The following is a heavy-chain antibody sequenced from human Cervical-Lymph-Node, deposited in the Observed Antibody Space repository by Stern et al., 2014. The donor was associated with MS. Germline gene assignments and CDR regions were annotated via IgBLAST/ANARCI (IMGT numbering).Heavy chain of an antibody. CDR2: ISGYNDNT. CDR1: GYTFTSYG. Sequence: QLVQSGAEVKKPGASVKVSCEASGYTFTSYGISWGRQAPGQGLERMGWISGYNDNTKYTQKVQGRVTMTTDTSTSTAYMELRSLRSDDTAVYYCARDSIAVPAKTGDYGGQGTLVTVSS. J-gene: IGHJ4*02. V-gene: IGHV1-18*01. CDR3: ARDSIAVPAKTGDY. D-gene: IGHD2-15*01.